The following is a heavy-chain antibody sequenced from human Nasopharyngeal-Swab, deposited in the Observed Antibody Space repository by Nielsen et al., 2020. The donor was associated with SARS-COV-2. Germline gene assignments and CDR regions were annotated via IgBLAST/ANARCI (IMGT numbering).Heavy chain of an antibody. CDR2: ISQNSGT. V-gene: IGHV4-59*11. J-gene: IGHJ5*02. CDR3: AKEGATGWFDP. Sequence: SDTLSLTGRVSGVSITSQYWSWIRQPPGKGREGIGYISQNSGTSYNPSLKSRVTIFMDTSKNQFSLRLRSVSAADTAVYSCAKEGATGWFDPWGQGTLVTVSS. CDR1: GVSITSQY.